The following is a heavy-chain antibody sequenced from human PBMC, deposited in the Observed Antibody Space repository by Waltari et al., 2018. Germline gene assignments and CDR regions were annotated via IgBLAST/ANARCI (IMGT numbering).Heavy chain of an antibody. CDR1: GFSPSNARMG. J-gene: IGHJ5*02. Sequence: VTLKESGPVLVKPTEILTLTCTVSGFSPSNARMGVSWIRQPTGKPLEWLAHIFSNDENSYSTSLKSRLTISKDTSKSQVVLTMTNMDPVDTATYYCARSAAAGTMSWFDPWGQGTLVTVSS. D-gene: IGHD6-13*01. CDR3: ARSAAAGTMSWFDP. CDR2: IFSNDEN. V-gene: IGHV2-26*01.